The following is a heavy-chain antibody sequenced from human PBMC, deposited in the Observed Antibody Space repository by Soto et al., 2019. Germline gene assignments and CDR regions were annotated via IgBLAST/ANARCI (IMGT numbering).Heavy chain of an antibody. CDR3: ASTANPYDSSGYYPNWFDP. CDR2: ITPFNGNT. J-gene: IGHJ5*02. V-gene: IGHV1-45*02. CDR1: GYTFTYRY. D-gene: IGHD3-22*01. Sequence: SVKVSCKASGYTFTYRYLHWVRQAPGQALEWMGWITPFNGNTNYAQKFQDRVTITRDRSMSTAYMELSSLRSEDTAMYYCASTANPYDSSGYYPNWFDPWGQGTLVTVSS.